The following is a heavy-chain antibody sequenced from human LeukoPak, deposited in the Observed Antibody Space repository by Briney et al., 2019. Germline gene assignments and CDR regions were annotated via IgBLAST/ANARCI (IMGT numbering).Heavy chain of an antibody. Sequence: GGSLRLSCAASGFTFSTYAMSWVRQAPGTGMEWVSVISGSGGSTYYTDSVKGRFTISRDNSESTLYLQMNSLRAEDTAAYYCAKEGGLFDSSGYSEAWGQGTLVTVSS. CDR3: AKEGGLFDSSGYSEA. J-gene: IGHJ5*02. V-gene: IGHV3-23*01. D-gene: IGHD3-22*01. CDR1: GFTFSTYA. CDR2: ISGSGGST.